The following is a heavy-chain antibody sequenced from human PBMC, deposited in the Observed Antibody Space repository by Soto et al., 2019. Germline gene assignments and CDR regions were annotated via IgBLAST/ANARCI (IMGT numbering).Heavy chain of an antibody. CDR1: GYNFNQYY. J-gene: IGHJ4*02. CDR3: ARGPDDSDVPRWDH. Sequence: QVQLVQSGPEVRKPGASVRLSCATSGYNFNQYYIHWVRQAPGQGLEWMGIINLRGGTTEYAHKFRGRVTVTGDTSTRTAYMELSSVRSEDTAVYFCARGPDDSDVPRWDHWGEGTLITVSS. CDR2: INLRGGTT. D-gene: IGHD4-17*01. V-gene: IGHV1-46*02.